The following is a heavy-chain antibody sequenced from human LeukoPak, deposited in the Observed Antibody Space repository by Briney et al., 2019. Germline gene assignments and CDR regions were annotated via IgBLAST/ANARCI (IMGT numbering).Heavy chain of an antibody. CDR3: GRDMQYSSEVRGIDY. D-gene: IGHD6-19*01. Sequence: GGSLRLSCAASGFTFSSYGMHWVRQAPGKGLEWVAVIWYDGSNKYYADSVKGRLTISRDNSKNTLYLQMNSLRAEDTAVYYCGRDMQYSSEVRGIDYWGQGTLVTVSS. V-gene: IGHV3-33*01. J-gene: IGHJ4*02. CDR1: GFTFSSYG. CDR2: IWYDGSNK.